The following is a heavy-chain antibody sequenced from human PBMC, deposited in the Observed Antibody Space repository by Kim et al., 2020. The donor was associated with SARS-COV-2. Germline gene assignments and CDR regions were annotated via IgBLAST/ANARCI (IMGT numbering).Heavy chain of an antibody. CDR1: GGSFSGYY. Sequence: SETLSLTCAVYGGSFSGYYWSWIRQPPGKGLEWIGEINHSGSTNYNPSLKSRVTISVDTSKNQFSLKLSSVTAADTAVYYCARHMWIQLWLTYYYYGMDVWGQGTTVTVSS. J-gene: IGHJ6*02. D-gene: IGHD5-18*01. CDR3: ARHMWIQLWLTYYYYGMDV. CDR2: INHSGST. V-gene: IGHV4-34*01.